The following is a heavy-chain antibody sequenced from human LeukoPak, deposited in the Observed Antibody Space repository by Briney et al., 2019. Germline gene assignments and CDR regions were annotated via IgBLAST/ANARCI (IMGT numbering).Heavy chain of an antibody. CDR2: IYYSGST. CDR3: ARAGYCSGGSCCSSIHTGYYFDY. Sequence: SETLSLTCTVSGGSISSSSYYWGWIRQPPGKGLEWIGSIYYSGSTYYNPSLKSRVTISVDTSKNQFSLKLRSVTAADTAVYYCARAGYCSGGSCCSSIHTGYYFDYWGQGTLVTVSS. J-gene: IGHJ4*02. D-gene: IGHD2-15*01. CDR1: GGSISSSSYY. V-gene: IGHV4-39*07.